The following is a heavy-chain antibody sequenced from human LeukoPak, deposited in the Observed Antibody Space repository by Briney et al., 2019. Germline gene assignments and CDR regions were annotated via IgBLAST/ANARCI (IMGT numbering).Heavy chain of an antibody. Sequence: GGSLRLSCAASGFTFSSYAMPWVRQAPGKGLEWVAVISYDGSNKYYADSVKGRFTISRDNSKNTLYLQMNSLRAEDTAVHYCARATGDIVATFLGTSDYWGQGTLVTVSS. CDR2: ISYDGSNK. CDR3: ARATGDIVATFLGTSDY. V-gene: IGHV3-30-3*01. CDR1: GFTFSSYA. J-gene: IGHJ4*02. D-gene: IGHD5-12*01.